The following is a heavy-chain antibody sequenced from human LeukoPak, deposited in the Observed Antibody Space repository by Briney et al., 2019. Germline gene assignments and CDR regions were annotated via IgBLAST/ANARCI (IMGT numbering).Heavy chain of an antibody. D-gene: IGHD4-17*01. V-gene: IGHV4-30-2*01. CDR1: GGSISSGGYS. CDR2: IYHSGST. J-gene: IGHJ4*02. CDR3: AREPYGDYGYFDY. Sequence: PSETLSLTCAVSGGSISSGGYSWSWIRQPPGKGLEWIGYIYHSGSTYYNPSLKSRVTISVDRSKNQFSLKLSSVTAAGTAVYYCAREPYGDYGYFDYWGQGTLVTVSS.